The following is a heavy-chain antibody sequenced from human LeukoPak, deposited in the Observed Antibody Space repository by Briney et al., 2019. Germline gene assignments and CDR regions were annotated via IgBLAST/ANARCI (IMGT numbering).Heavy chain of an antibody. CDR2: ISSSGGST. CDR3: VKGLGGAFGY. Sequence: GGSLRLSCSASGFTFSSYAMHWVRQAPGKGLEYVSAISSSGGSTYYADSVKGRFTISRDNSKNTLYLQMSSLRAEDTAVYYCVKGLGGAFGYWGQGTLVTVSS. CDR1: GFTFSSYA. D-gene: IGHD1-26*01. J-gene: IGHJ4*02. V-gene: IGHV3-64D*09.